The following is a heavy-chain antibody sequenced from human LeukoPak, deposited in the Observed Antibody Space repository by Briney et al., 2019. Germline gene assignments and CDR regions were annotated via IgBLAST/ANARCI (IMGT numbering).Heavy chain of an antibody. CDR2: IYTSGST. CDR1: GGSISSYY. J-gene: IGHJ5*02. CDR3: ARAHDRVGKNYGDYLFDP. Sequence: SETLSLTCTVPGGSISSYYWSWIRQPAGKGLEWIGRIYTSGSTNYNPSLKSRVTMSVDTSKNQFSLKLSSVTAADTAVYYCARAHDRVGKNYGDYLFDPWGQGTLVTVSS. D-gene: IGHD4-17*01. V-gene: IGHV4-4*07.